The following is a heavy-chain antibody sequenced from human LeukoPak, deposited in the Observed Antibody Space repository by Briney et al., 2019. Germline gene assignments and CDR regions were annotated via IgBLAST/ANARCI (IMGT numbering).Heavy chain of an antibody. J-gene: IGHJ4*02. CDR3: ARDHPEDIVVVPAGFDY. V-gene: IGHV4-39*07. Sequence: SETLSLTCTVSGGSISSSSYYWGWIRQPPGKGLEWIGSIYYSGSTYYNPSLKSRVTISVDTSKNQFSLKLSSVTAADTAVYYCARDHPEDIVVVPAGFDYWGQGTLVTVSS. D-gene: IGHD2-2*01. CDR1: GGSISSSSYY. CDR2: IYYSGST.